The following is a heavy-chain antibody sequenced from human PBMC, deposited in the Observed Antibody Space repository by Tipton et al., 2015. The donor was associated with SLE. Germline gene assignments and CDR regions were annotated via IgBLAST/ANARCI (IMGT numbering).Heavy chain of an antibody. V-gene: IGHV4-38-2*02. J-gene: IGHJ3*02. CDR3: VREGFSGWTTAFDI. Sequence: GLVKPSETLSLTCAVSGYSISSGYYWDWIRQSPGKGLEWIGSINHSGSTYYNPSLKSRVTISVDTSKNQFSLKLSSVTAADTAVYYCVREGFSGWTTAFDIWGQGTMVTVSS. CDR1: GYSISSGYY. D-gene: IGHD6-19*01. CDR2: INHSGST.